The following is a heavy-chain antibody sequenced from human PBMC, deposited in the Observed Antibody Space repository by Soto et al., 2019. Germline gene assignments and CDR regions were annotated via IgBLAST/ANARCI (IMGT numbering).Heavy chain of an antibody. V-gene: IGHV3-43*01. D-gene: IGHD3-9*01. J-gene: IGHJ6*02. Sequence: PGGSLRLCCAASGLPFADYAMHWVRQAPGKGLEWVSFISWDGGSTYYADSVKGRFTISRDNSKNSLYLQMNSLRTEDTALYYCAKDMKRYDILTGYYYYYYGMDVWGQGTTVTVSS. CDR1: GLPFADYA. CDR3: AKDMKRYDILTGYYYYYYGMDV. CDR2: ISWDGGST.